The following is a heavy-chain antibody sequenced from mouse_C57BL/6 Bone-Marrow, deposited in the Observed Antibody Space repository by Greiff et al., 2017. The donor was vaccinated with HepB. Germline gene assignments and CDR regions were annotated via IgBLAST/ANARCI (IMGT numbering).Heavy chain of an antibody. V-gene: IGHV1-80*01. J-gene: IGHJ4*01. D-gene: IGHD2-12*01. CDR1: GYAFSSYW. Sequence: VQLQESGAELVKPGASVKISCKASGYAFSSYWMNWVKQRPGKGLEWIGQIYPGDGDTNYNGKFKGKATLTADKSSSTAYMQLSSLTSEDSAVYFCARKGTYYKDAMDYWGQGTSVTVSS. CDR2: IYPGDGDT. CDR3: ARKGTYYKDAMDY.